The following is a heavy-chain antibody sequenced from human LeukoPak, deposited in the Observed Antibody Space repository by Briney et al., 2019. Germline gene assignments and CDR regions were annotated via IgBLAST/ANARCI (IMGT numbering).Heavy chain of an antibody. CDR1: GGSISSYY. CDR2: IYYSGST. Sequence: SETLSLTCTVSGGSISSYYWSWIRQPPGKGLEWIGYIYYSGSTNYNPSLKSRVTISVDTSKNQFSLKLSSVTAADTAVYYCTTGHYSSSSVGFWGQGTLVTVSS. V-gene: IGHV4-59*01. J-gene: IGHJ4*02. CDR3: TTGHYSSSSVGF. D-gene: IGHD6-6*01.